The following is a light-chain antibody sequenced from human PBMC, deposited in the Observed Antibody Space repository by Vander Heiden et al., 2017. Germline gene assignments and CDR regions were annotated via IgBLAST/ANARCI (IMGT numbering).Light chain of an antibody. CDR1: HTIGDW. J-gene: IGKJ4*01. CDR2: ATS. CDR3: QQHDTFPPT. Sequence: VSISSWASHTIGDWVAWYQQKPGMAPKPLIYATSTSESVVPSRFSGTASGTDSPITISNLHPEDCATYYCQQHDTFPPTFGGGTKVEV. V-gene: IGKV1D-16*01.